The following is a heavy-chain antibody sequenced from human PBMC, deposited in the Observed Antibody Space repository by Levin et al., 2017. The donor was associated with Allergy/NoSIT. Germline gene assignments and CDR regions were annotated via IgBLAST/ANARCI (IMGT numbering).Heavy chain of an antibody. CDR3: ARCFAPRLRSTDIRY. J-gene: IGHJ4*02. Sequence: GESLKISCKASGYTFTSYDINWVRQATGQGLEWMGWMNPFSDSAVYAQKLQGRVTMTRNTSISTAYMELASLTSDDTAVYFCARCFAPRLRSTDIRYWGQGTLVAVSS. CDR2: MNPFSDSA. V-gene: IGHV1-8*01. CDR1: GYTFTSYD. D-gene: IGHD5-12*01.